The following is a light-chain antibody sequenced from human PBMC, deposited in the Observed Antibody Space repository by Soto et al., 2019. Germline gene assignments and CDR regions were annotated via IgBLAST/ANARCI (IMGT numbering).Light chain of an antibody. CDR3: QQRSNWPPGDSDLFT. J-gene: IGKJ3*01. CDR2: DAS. Sequence: EIVLTQSPATLSLSPGERATLSCRASQSVSSYLAWYQQKPGQAPRLLIYDASNRATGIPARFSGSGSGTDFTLTISSLEPEDFAVYYCQQRSNWPPGDSDLFTFGPGTKVDIK. V-gene: IGKV3-11*01. CDR1: QSVSSY.